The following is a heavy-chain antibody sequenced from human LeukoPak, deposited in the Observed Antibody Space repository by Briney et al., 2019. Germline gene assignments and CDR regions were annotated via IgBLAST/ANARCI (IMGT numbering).Heavy chain of an antibody. V-gene: IGHV4-59*01. CDR1: GGSISRDY. D-gene: IGHD3-16*01. J-gene: IGHJ4*02. CDR2: IYYSGST. CDR3: ARGGDTFDY. Sequence: PSETLSLTCTVSGGSISRDYWSWIRQPPGKGLEWIGYIYYSGSTNYNPSLKSRVTISVDTSKNQFSLKLSSVTAADTAVYYCARGGDTFDYWGQGTLVTVSS.